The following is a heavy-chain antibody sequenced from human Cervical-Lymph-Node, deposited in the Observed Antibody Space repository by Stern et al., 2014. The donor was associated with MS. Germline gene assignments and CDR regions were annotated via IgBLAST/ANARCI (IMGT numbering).Heavy chain of an antibody. CDR3: ALAVAGTREVYDY. V-gene: IGHV4-4*02. Sequence: VQLVQSGPGLVKPSGTLSLTCAVSGDSINNNNWWSWVRQSPGTGLEGIGDVFHAGTTNYKSSLKSRVTLSVDKSKNQFSLKLTSVTAADTAVYYCALAVAGTREVYDYWGQGKLVTVSS. CDR2: VFHAGTT. J-gene: IGHJ4*02. D-gene: IGHD6-19*01. CDR1: GDSINNNNW.